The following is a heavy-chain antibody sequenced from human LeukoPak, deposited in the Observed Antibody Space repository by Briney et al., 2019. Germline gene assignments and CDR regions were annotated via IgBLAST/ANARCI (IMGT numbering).Heavy chain of an antibody. V-gene: IGHV3-30*18. J-gene: IGHJ3*02. CDR2: ISYDGSNK. Sequence: PGGSLRLSCAASGFTFSSYGMHWVRQAPGKGLEWVAVISYDGSNKYYADSVKGRFTISRDNSKSTLYLQMNSLRAEDTAVYYYAKDRGYDILTAFDAFDIWGQGTMVTVSS. D-gene: IGHD3-9*01. CDR1: GFTFSSYG. CDR3: AKDRGYDILTAFDAFDI.